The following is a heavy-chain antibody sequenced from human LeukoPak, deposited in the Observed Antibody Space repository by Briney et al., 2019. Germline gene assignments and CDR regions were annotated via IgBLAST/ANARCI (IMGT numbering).Heavy chain of an antibody. CDR2: IYTSGNT. V-gene: IGHV4-61*02. Sequence: KPSQTLSLTCTVSGGTISSGSYYWSWIRQPAGKGLGWIGRIYTSGNTNYNPSLKSRVTISVDTSKNQFSLKLSSVTAADTAVYYCARETSSGYNWFDPWGQGTLVSVSS. CDR1: GGTISSGSYY. CDR3: ARETSSGYNWFDP. D-gene: IGHD3-22*01. J-gene: IGHJ5*02.